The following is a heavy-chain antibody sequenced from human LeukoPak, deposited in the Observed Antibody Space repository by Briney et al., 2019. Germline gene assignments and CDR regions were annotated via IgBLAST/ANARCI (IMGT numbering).Heavy chain of an antibody. CDR3: ARHKATTIGWPSDY. D-gene: IGHD5-12*01. Sequence: KPSETLSLTCTVSGGSVSSYYWSWIRQPPGKGLEWIGYISYTGSTNYNPSLKSRVTISVDTSKNQFSLKLSSATAADTAVYYCARHKATTIGWPSDYWGQGILVTVSS. V-gene: IGHV4-59*08. CDR2: ISYTGST. J-gene: IGHJ4*02. CDR1: GGSVSSYY.